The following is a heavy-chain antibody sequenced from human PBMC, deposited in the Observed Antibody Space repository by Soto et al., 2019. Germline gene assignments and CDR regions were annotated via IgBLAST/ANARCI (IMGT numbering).Heavy chain of an antibody. Sequence: SGGSLRLSCAASGFTFSSYAMHWVRQAPGKGLEWVAVISYDGSNKYYADSVKGRFTISRDNSKNTLYLQMNSLRAEDTAVYYCARAGARTPPYYYGMDVWGQGTTVTVSS. V-gene: IGHV3-30-3*01. D-gene: IGHD1-26*01. J-gene: IGHJ6*02. CDR2: ISYDGSNK. CDR3: ARAGARTPPYYYGMDV. CDR1: GFTFSSYA.